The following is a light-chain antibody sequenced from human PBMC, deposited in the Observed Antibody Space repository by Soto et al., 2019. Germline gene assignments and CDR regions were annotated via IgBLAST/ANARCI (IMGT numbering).Light chain of an antibody. CDR3: QQRSNWPPT. CDR2: DAS. CDR1: QSVSSY. V-gene: IGKV3-11*01. Sequence: EIVLTQSPATLSLSPGERATLSCRASQSVSSYLAWYQQKPGQAPRLLIYDASNRATGIPVRFSGSGSGTDFTLTIRSLEPEDFAVYYCQQRSNWPPTFGQGTKVEIK. J-gene: IGKJ1*01.